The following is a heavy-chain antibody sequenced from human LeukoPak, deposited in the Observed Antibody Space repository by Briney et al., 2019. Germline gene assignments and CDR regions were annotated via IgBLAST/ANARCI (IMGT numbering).Heavy chain of an antibody. D-gene: IGHD3-10*01. CDR1: GGFINSESYY. Sequence: SETLSLTCTVSGGFINSESYYWTWIRQPAGKGLEWIGRIYTTGSPNYNPSLKSRVTISIDTSKNQFSLKLSSVSAADTAIYYCARDRGITTARGVPSWFDPWGQGTLVTVSS. CDR3: ARDRGITTARGVPSWFDP. V-gene: IGHV4-61*02. J-gene: IGHJ5*02. CDR2: IYTTGSP.